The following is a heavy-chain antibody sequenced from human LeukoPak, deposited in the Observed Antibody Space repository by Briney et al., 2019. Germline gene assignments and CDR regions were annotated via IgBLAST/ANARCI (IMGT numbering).Heavy chain of an antibody. CDR3: ARQSTVTTPFAY. V-gene: IGHV5-51*01. D-gene: IGHD4-17*01. J-gene: IGHJ4*02. CDR2: IYPGDSDS. CDR1: GYSFTSYW. Sequence: GESLKISCKASGYSFTSYWIGWVRQMPGKGLEWMGIIYPGDSDSRYSLSFQGQVTISADKSINTAYLQWSSLEASDTAMYYCARQSTVTTPFAYWGQGTLVTVSS.